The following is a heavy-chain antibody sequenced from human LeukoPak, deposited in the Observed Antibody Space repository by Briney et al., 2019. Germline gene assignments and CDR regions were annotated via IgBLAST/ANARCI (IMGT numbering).Heavy chain of an antibody. V-gene: IGHV4-59*01. CDR2: IYYSGST. Sequence: SETLSLTCTVSGGSISGYYWSWIRQPPGKGLEWIGYIYYSGSTNYNPSLKSRVTISVDTSKNQFSLKLSSVTAADTAVYYCARYSGSYYSHRLSAFDIWGQGTMVTVSS. CDR1: GGSISGYY. D-gene: IGHD1-26*01. J-gene: IGHJ3*02. CDR3: ARYSGSYYSHRLSAFDI.